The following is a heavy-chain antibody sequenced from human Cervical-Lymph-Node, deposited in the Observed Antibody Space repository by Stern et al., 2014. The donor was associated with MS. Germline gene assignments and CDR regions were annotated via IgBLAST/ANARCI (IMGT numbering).Heavy chain of an antibody. V-gene: IGHV4-31*03. CDR2: IYSSGST. CDR1: GDSVTSGGYY. Sequence: QVQLQESGPGLVKPSQTLSLTCTVSGDSVTSGGYYWSWIRHHPGKGLEWIGYIYSSGSTYYKPSLKSRLTISLDTSKNQFSLKLTSVTAADTAVYYCARGNGDYLSYFQDWGQGTLVTVSS. J-gene: IGHJ1*01. D-gene: IGHD4-17*01. CDR3: ARGNGDYLSYFQD.